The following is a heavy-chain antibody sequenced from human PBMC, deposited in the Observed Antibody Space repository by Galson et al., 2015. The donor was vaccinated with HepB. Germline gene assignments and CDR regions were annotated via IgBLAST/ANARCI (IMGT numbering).Heavy chain of an antibody. D-gene: IGHD2/OR15-2a*01. J-gene: IGHJ6*02. Sequence: SLRLSCAASGFTFSGSTIHWVRQASGKGLEFFGRIINESNSYTTAYAASVEVSVTISRDDSKNTAYLQMNSLKTEDTAVYYCTGRRFYTMDVWGQGTTVTVSS. V-gene: IGHV3-73*01. CDR1: GFTFSGST. CDR3: TGRRFYTMDV. CDR2: IINESNSYTT.